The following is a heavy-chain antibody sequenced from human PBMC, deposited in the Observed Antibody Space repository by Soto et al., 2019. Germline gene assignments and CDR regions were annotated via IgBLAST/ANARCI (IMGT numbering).Heavy chain of an antibody. V-gene: IGHV4-39*01. D-gene: IGHD6-6*01. CDR3: AKNLPITARFDY. CDR2: IYYSGKT. J-gene: IGHJ4*02. CDR1: GASITSTTYF. Sequence: QLQLHESGPGLVKPSVILSLTCSLSGASITSTTYFWAWIRQPPGKGLAWVGSIYYSGKTYYNPSLKSRATISVDRSMNQSSLQVSSVTAADTAVYYCAKNLPITARFDYWGQGTVVTVSS.